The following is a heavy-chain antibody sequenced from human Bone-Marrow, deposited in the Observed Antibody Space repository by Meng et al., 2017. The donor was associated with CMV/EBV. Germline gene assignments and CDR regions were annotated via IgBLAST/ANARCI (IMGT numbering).Heavy chain of an antibody. Sequence: SETLSLTCTVSGSSISTYYWSWIRQPPGKGLEWMGYIYYSGSTDYNPSLITRLTISVDTSKNQFSLKLSSVTAADTAVYYCARGFRRSLTDDSFAIWGPGPMVTGSS. D-gene: IGHD1-14*01. CDR1: GSSISTYY. CDR2: IYYSGST. J-gene: IGHJ3*02. V-gene: IGHV4-59*01. CDR3: ARGFRRSLTDDSFAI.